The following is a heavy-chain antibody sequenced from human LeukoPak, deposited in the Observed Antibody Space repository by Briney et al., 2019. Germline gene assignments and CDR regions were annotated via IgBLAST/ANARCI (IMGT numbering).Heavy chain of an antibody. CDR2: INPSGGST. D-gene: IGHD3-3*01. V-gene: IGHV1-46*01. J-gene: IGHJ5*02. CDR1: GYTFTSYY. Sequence: ASVKVSCKASGYTFTSYYMHWVRQAPGQGLEWMGIINPSGGSTSYAQKFQGRVTMTRDMSTSTVYMELSSLRSEDTAVYYCARGSGSAGITTRLNWFDPWGQGTLVTVSS. CDR3: ARGSGSAGITTRLNWFDP.